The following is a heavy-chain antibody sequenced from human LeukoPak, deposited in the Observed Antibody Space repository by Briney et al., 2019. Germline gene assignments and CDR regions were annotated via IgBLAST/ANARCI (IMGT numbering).Heavy chain of an antibody. D-gene: IGHD3-22*01. CDR2: ISSSGGST. V-gene: IGHV3-23*01. CDR1: GFTFGCYA. J-gene: IGHJ4*02. CDR3: AKISSSGYFPDY. Sequence: GGSLSLSCAPSGFTFGCYALTWVRQAPGKGLEWVSAISSSGGSTYYADSVKGRFTISRDNSKNTLCLQMNSLRAEDTAVYYCAKISSSGYFPDYWGQGTLVTVSS.